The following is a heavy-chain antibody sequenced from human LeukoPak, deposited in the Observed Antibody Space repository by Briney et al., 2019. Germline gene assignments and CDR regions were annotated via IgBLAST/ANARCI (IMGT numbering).Heavy chain of an antibody. CDR1: GFTFSSYG. CDR3: AKDPPYYYGSGSYWPD. V-gene: IGHV3-23*01. J-gene: IGHJ4*02. CDR2: ISGSGGST. D-gene: IGHD3-10*01. Sequence: GGSLRLSCAASGFTFSSYGMSWVRQAPGKGLEWVSAISGSGGSTYYADSVKGRFTISRDNSKNALYLQMNSLRAEDTAVYYCAKDPPYYYGSGSYWPDWGQGTLVTVSS.